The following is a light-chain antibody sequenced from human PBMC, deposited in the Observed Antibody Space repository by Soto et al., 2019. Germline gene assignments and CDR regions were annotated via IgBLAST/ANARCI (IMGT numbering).Light chain of an antibody. J-gene: IGLJ2*01. CDR2: EAS. Sequence: QSALTQPASVSGSPGQSITISCTGTSSDVGSHNLVSWYQQHPGKAPKLMIYEASKRPSGVSSRFSGSKSGNTASLTISGLRAEDEADYYCCSYAGSSSVLFGGGTKLTVL. CDR3: CSYAGSSSVL. CDR1: SSDVGSHNL. V-gene: IGLV2-23*01.